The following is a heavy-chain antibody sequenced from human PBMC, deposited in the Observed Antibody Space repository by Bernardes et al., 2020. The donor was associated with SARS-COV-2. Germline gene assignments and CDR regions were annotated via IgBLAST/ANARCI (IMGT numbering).Heavy chain of an antibody. CDR2: IYYSGST. CDR1: GGSISSYY. V-gene: IGHV4-59*01. CDR3: ARDKLRGGSYYVRGNWFDP. Sequence: SETLSLTCTVSGGSISSYYWSWIRQPPGKGLEWIGYIYYSGSTNYNPSLKSRVTISVDTSKNQFSLKLSSVTAADTAVYYCARDKLRGGSYYVRGNWFDPWGQGTLVTVSS. D-gene: IGHD1-26*01. J-gene: IGHJ5*02.